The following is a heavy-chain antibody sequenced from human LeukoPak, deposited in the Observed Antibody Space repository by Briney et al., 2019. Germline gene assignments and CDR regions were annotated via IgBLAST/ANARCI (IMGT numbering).Heavy chain of an antibody. CDR2: INHSGST. CDR1: GGSFSGYY. D-gene: IGHD3-22*01. CDR3: ARGDTYYYDSSGYWFDP. V-gene: IGHV4-34*09. J-gene: IGHJ5*02. Sequence: SETLSLTCAVYGGSFSGYYWSWIRQPPGKGLEWIGEINHSGSTNYNPSLKSRVTISVDTSKNQFSLKLSSVTAADTAVYYCARGDTYYYDSSGYWFDPWGQGTLVTVSS.